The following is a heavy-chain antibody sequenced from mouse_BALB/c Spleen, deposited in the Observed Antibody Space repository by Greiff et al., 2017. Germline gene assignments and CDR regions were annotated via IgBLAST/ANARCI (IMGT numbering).Heavy chain of an antibody. J-gene: IGHJ3*01. V-gene: IGHV1-87*01. CDR3: ASAYYGNPWFAY. CDR1: GYTFTSYW. D-gene: IGHD2-10*01. CDR2: IYPGDGDT. Sequence: VKLMESGAELARPGASVKLSCKASGYTFTSYWMQWVKQRPGQGLEWIGAIYPGDGDTRYTQKFKGKATLTADKSSSTAYMQLSSLASEDSAVYYCASAYYGNPWFAYWGQGTLVTVSA.